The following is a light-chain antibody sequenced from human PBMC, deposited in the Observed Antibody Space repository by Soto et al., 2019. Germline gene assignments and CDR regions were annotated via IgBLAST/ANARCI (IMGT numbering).Light chain of an antibody. CDR1: SSNIGNNY. CDR3: ATWDSSLSAVV. Sequence: PSVSATPGQKVTISCSGSSSNIGNNYVSWYQQFPGAAPKLLIYDNYWRPSGIPDRFSASKSGTSATLGITGLQTGDEADYYCATWDSSLSAVVVGGGTKLTVL. J-gene: IGLJ2*01. CDR2: DNY. V-gene: IGLV1-51*01.